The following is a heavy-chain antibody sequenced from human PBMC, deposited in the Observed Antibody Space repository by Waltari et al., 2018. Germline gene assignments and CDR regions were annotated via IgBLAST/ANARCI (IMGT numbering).Heavy chain of an antibody. V-gene: IGHV4-4*02. Sequence: QVQLQESGPGLVKPSGTLSLTCAVSGGSISSSNWWSWVRQPPGKGLEWIGEIYHSGTTNDNPSLKSRVTISVDKSKNQCSLKLSSVTAADTAVYYCANAGGVAAAGPTWGQGTLVTVSS. J-gene: IGHJ4*02. CDR2: IYHSGTT. CDR3: ANAGGVAAAGPT. CDR1: GGSISSSNW. D-gene: IGHD6-13*01.